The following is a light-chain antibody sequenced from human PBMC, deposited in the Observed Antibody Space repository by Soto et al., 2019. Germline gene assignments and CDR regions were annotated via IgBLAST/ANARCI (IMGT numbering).Light chain of an antibody. V-gene: IGKV1-39*01. Sequence: DIQMTQSPSSLSASVGDRVTITCRASQSISNYLDWYQVKPGKAPKLLIYAASSLRSGVPSRFSGSGSGTEVTLTISNLQAEDFATYYCHQNYNVPPWTFGQGTKVEIK. CDR3: HQNYNVPPWT. J-gene: IGKJ1*01. CDR1: QSISNY. CDR2: AAS.